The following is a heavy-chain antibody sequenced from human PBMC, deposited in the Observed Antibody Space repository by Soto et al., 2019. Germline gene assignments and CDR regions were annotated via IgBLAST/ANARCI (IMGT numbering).Heavy chain of an antibody. CDR3: ARRRGRFLEWFEDYYYGMDV. CDR2: IWYDGSNK. D-gene: IGHD3-3*01. Sequence: GGSLRLSCAASGFTFSSYGMHWVRQAPGKGLEGVAVIWYDGSNKYYADSVKGRFTISRDNSKNTLYLQMNSLRAEDTAVYYCARRRGRFLEWFEDYYYGMDVWGQGTTVTVSS. J-gene: IGHJ6*02. V-gene: IGHV3-33*01. CDR1: GFTFSSYG.